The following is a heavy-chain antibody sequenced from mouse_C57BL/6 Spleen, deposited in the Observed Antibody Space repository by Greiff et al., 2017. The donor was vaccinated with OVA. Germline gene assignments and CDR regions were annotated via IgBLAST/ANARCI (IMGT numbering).Heavy chain of an antibody. CDR2: IDPSDSYT. V-gene: IGHV1-69*01. CDR3: ARRDYYGSSYWYFDV. D-gene: IGHD1-1*01. J-gene: IGHJ1*03. CDR1: GYTFTSYW. Sequence: QVQLQQPGAELVMPGASVKLSCKASGYTFTSYWMHWVKQRPGQGLEWIGEIDPSDSYTNYNQKFKGKSTLTVDKSSSTAYMQLSSLTSEDSAVYYRARRDYYGSSYWYFDVWGTGTTVTVSS.